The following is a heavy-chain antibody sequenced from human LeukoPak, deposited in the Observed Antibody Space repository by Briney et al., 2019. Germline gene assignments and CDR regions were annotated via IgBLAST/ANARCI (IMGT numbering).Heavy chain of an antibody. CDR2: IYDSGNI. J-gene: IGHJ3*02. V-gene: IGHV4-30-4*01. CDR1: GGSLSNSDSF. CDR3: ARAPDYDSSGDAFDI. Sequence: KSSETLSLTCTVSGGSLSNSDSFWSWIRQPPGKGLEWIGYIYDSGNIYYNPSLMSRVTMSVDTSKDQFSLQLSSVTAADTAVYYCARAPDYDSSGDAFDIWGKGTMVTVSS. D-gene: IGHD3-22*01.